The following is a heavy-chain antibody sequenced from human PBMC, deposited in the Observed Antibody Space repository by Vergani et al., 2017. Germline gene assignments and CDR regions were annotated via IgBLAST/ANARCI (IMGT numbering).Heavy chain of an antibody. V-gene: IGHV4-61*10. CDR3: ARGEPYYGMDV. CDR2: IYYSGST. CDR1: GGSVSSGSYY. Sequence: QVQLQESGPGLVKPSETLSLTCTVSGGSVSSGSYYWSWIRQPAGKGLEWIGYIYYSGSTNYNPSLKSRVTISVDTSTNQFSLKLSSVTAADTAVYYCARGEPYYGMDVWGQGTTVTVSS. D-gene: IGHD1-26*01. J-gene: IGHJ6*02.